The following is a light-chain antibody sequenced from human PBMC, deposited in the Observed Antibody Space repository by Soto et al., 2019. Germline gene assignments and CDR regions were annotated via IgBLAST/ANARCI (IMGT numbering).Light chain of an antibody. J-gene: IGKJ5*01. CDR1: QSVSSY. V-gene: IGKV3-11*01. Sequence: EFVLTQSPATLSLSPGERATLSCRASQSVSSYLAWYQQKPGQAPRLLIYGASTRATGIAARFSGSGSGTNFTLTISSLESEDFAVYYCQQRSDWPRITFGQGTRLEIK. CDR2: GAS. CDR3: QQRSDWPRIT.